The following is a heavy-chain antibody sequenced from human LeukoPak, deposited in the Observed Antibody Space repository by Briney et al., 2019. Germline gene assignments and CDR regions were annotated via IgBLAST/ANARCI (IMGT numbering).Heavy chain of an antibody. CDR1: GFTFGEYA. Sequence: GGSLRLSCTASGFTFGEYAMSWVRQAPGKGLEWVGFTRGKPYGGTTEYAASVKGRFTISRDDSESIAYLQMNSLKTEDTAVYYCTRDVPYGGNSGDFDYWGQGTLVTVSS. J-gene: IGHJ4*02. CDR2: TRGKPYGGTT. V-gene: IGHV3-49*04. CDR3: TRDVPYGGNSGDFDY. D-gene: IGHD4-23*01.